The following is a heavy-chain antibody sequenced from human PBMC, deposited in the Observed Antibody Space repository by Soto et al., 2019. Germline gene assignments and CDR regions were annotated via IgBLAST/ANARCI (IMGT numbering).Heavy chain of an antibody. V-gene: IGHV3-73*01. CDR2: IRSRPHNYAT. J-gene: IGHJ4*02. CDR3: TTERDY. Sequence: GGSLRLSCATSGLNFSGSAMHWARQASGKGLEWVGRIRSRPHNYATTYAASVEGRFTISRDDSKNTVYLQMNGLKTVDTAMYYHTTERDYWSRGTQVIGSS. CDR1: GLNFSGSA.